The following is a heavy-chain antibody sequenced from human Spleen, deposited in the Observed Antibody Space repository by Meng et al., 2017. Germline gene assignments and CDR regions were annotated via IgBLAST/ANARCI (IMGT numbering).Heavy chain of an antibody. Sequence: KSSCAASGLTFTSYVTGWVRQAPGQGLEWMGGINAVFGTTNYAQKFPDRVTITSDESTSTVYMELTKLTSGDTTVYFCARKAGNCISTTFYSLDYWGQGTLVTVSS. D-gene: IGHD2-2*01. J-gene: IGHJ4*02. V-gene: IGHV1-69*01. CDR2: INAVFGTT. CDR3: ARKAGNCISTTFYSLDY. CDR1: GLTFTSYV.